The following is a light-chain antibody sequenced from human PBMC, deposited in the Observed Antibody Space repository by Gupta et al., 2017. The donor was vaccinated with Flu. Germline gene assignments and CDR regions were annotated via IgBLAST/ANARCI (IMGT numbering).Light chain of an antibody. CDR2: DNN. CDR3: ASWDSSLRAGV. CDR1: NSNTGNNY. J-gene: IGLJ2*01. V-gene: IGLV1-51*01. Sequence: QSVLTQPPSVSAAPGPKVSISCSGSNSNTGNNYVSWFQQLPGTAPKLLIYDNNKRPSGIPDRFSGSKSGTSATLDITGLQTGDEADYYCASWDSSLRAGVFGGATRLTVL.